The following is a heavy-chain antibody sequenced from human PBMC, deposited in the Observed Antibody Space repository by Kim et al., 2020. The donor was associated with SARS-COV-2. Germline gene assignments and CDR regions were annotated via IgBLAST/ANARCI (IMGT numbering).Heavy chain of an antibody. V-gene: IGHV3-23*01. CDR2: ISGSGGST. D-gene: IGHD3-22*01. J-gene: IGHJ6*02. CDR1: GFTFSSYA. CDR3: AKDQTIVVVTPFYYGMDV. Sequence: GGSLRLSCAASGFTFSSYAMSWVRQAPGKGLEWVSAISGSGGSTYYADSVKGRFTISRDNSKNTLYLQMNSLRAEDTAVYYCAKDQTIVVVTPFYYGMDVWGQGTTVTVSS.